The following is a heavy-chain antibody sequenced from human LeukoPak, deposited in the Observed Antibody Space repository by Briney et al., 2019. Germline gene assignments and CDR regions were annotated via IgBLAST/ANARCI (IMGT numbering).Heavy chain of an antibody. V-gene: IGHV3-23*01. CDR1: GFTFSNFG. CDR2: ISGSGGST. CDR3: PRGKDKGRQYNFDH. J-gene: IGHJ4*02. Sequence: GGSLRLSCAASGFTFSNFGMGWVRQAPGKGLECVSPISGSGGSTSYADFVKGRFTISRDNSKNTLYLQMNSLRPEDTAVYYCPRGKDKGRQYNFDHWGQGILVTVAS. D-gene: IGHD4-11*01.